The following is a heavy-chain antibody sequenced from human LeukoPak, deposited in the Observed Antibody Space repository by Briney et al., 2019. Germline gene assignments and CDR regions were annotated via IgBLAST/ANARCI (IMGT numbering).Heavy chain of an antibody. V-gene: IGHV1-2*04. CDR2: INPNSGGT. D-gene: IGHD4-17*01. J-gene: IGHJ6*02. Sequence: ASVKVSCKASGYTFTGYYMHWVRQAPGQGLEWMGWINPNSGGTNYAQKFQGWVTMTRDTSISTAYMELSRLRSDDTAVYYCARDRGDYGDNRGYYYYYGMDVWGQGTTVTVSS. CDR3: ARDRGDYGDNRGYYYYYGMDV. CDR1: GYTFTGYY.